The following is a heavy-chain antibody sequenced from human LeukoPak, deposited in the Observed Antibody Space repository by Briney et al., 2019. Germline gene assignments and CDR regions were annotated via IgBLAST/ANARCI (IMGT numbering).Heavy chain of an antibody. J-gene: IGHJ4*02. Sequence: HSGRSLRLSCAASGFTFDDYAMHWVRQAPGKGLEWVSGISWNSGSIGYADSVKGRFTISRDNAKNSLYLQMNSLRAEDTALYYCAKDTGSTVPDYFDYLGQGTLVTVSS. CDR2: ISWNSGSI. V-gene: IGHV3-9*01. CDR1: GFTFDDYA. D-gene: IGHD1-26*01. CDR3: AKDTGSTVPDYFDY.